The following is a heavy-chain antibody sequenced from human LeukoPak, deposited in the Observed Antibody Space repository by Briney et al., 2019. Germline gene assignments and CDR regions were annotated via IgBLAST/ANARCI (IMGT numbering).Heavy chain of an antibody. Sequence: PSETLSLTCTVSGGSISSYYWSWIRQPPGKGLEWIGYIYYSGSTNYNPSLKSRVTISVDTSNNQFSLKLSSVTAADTAVYYCARRDWGYYYAMDVWGQGTTVTVSS. CDR2: IYYSGST. CDR1: GGSISSYY. D-gene: IGHD7-27*01. J-gene: IGHJ6*02. V-gene: IGHV4-59*01. CDR3: ARRDWGYYYAMDV.